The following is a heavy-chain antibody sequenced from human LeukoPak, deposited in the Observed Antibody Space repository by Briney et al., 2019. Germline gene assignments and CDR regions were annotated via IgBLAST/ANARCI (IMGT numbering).Heavy chain of an antibody. CDR1: GFTFSSYE. V-gene: IGHV3-48*03. D-gene: IGHD3-10*01. Sequence: GGSLRLSCAASGFTFSSYEMNWVRQAPGKGLEWVSYISGTGGTIYYADSVQGRFTISRDNAENSLYLEMNSLRAEDTAVYYCARDVVIRGVRVCDYWGQGTVVTVPS. J-gene: IGHJ4*02. CDR3: ARDVVIRGVRVCDY. CDR2: ISGTGGTI.